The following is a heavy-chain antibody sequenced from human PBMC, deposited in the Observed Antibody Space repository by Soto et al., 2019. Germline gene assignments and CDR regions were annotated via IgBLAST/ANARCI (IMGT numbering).Heavy chain of an antibody. CDR1: GASISGFY. D-gene: IGHD3-9*01. V-gene: IGHV4-4*07. CDR2: IYATGTT. Sequence: SETLSLTCTVSGASISGFYWSWIRKSAGKGLEWIGRIYATGTTDYNPSLKSRVTISVDRSKNQFSLKLSSVTAADTAVYYCARVNYDILTGYYGGMDVWGQGTTVTVSS. J-gene: IGHJ6*02. CDR3: ARVNYDILTGYYGGMDV.